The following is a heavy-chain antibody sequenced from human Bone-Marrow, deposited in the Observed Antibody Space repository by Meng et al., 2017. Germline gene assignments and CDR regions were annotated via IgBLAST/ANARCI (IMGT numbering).Heavy chain of an antibody. J-gene: IGHJ4*02. CDR1: GYTFTGYY. Sequence: ASVKVSCKASGYTFTGYYMHWVRQAPGQGLEWMGWINPNSGGTNYAQKFQGRVTMTRDTSISTAYMELSRLRSDDTAVYYCAMSLARKYYYDSSGYSQLDYWGQARLVTVSS. V-gene: IGHV1-2*02. CDR2: INPNSGGT. D-gene: IGHD3-22*01. CDR3: AMSLARKYYYDSSGYSQLDY.